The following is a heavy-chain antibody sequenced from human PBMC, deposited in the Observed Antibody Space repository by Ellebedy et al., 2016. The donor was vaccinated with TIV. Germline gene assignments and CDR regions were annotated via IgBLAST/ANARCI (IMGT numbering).Heavy chain of an antibody. J-gene: IGHJ4*02. CDR2: ISANNGDI. CDR1: GFSFSDYG. Sequence: ASVKVSCKASGFSFSDYGITWVRQAPGQGLEWMVWISANNGDINEAQRFQGRVTVSTDTSTSTAYMELRSLTSDDTAVYYCARDEGFHYTLGSYSFLDYWGQGTLVTVSS. V-gene: IGHV1-18*01. CDR3: ARDEGFHYTLGSYSFLDY. D-gene: IGHD3-10*01.